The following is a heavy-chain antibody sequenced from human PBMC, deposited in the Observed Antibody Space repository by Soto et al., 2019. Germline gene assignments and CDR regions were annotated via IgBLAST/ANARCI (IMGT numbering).Heavy chain of an antibody. Sequence: QVQLVESGGGLVKPGGSLRLSCAASGFTFSDYYMSWIRQAPGKGLEWVSYISSSSSYTNYADSVKGRFTISRDNAKNSLNLQMNSLRAEDTAVYYCARAFRCGGDGYYPYCDYWGQGTLVTVSS. CDR2: ISSSSSYT. CDR1: GFTFSDYY. V-gene: IGHV3-11*05. CDR3: ARAFRCGGDGYYPYCDY. D-gene: IGHD2-21*02. J-gene: IGHJ4*02.